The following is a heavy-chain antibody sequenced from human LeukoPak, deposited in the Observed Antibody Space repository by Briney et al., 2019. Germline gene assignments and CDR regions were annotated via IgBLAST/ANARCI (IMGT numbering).Heavy chain of an antibody. J-gene: IGHJ4*02. CDR2: ISSSSSTI. CDR1: GFTFSSYS. V-gene: IGHV3-48*01. CDR3: AKGFYVSGSSNFDY. Sequence: GGSLRLSCAASGFTFSSYSMNWVRQAPGKGLEWVSYISSSSSTIYYADSVKGRFIISRDNAKKSLYLQMNSLRAEDTAVYYCAKGFYVSGSSNFDYWGLGTLVTVSS. D-gene: IGHD3-10*01.